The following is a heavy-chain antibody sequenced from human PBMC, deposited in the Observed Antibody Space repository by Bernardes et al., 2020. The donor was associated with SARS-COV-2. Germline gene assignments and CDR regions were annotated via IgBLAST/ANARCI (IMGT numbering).Heavy chain of an antibody. D-gene: IGHD6-19*01. CDR3: ARGSRGRGWSGSPNAFDI. Sequence: SETLSLTCAVYGGSFSSFYWNWIRQPPGKGLEWIGEINASGSTNYNPSLKSRVTISVDTSTNQFSLKLSSVTAADTAVYYCARGSRGRGWSGSPNAFDIWGQGTMVTVSS. CDR2: INASGST. J-gene: IGHJ3*02. CDR1: GGSFSSFY. V-gene: IGHV4-34*01.